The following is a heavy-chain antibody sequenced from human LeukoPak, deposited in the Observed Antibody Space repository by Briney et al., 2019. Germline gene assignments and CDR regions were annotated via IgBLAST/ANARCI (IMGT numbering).Heavy chain of an antibody. V-gene: IGHV1-24*01. Sequence: ASVKVSCKVSGYTLTELSMHWVRQAPGKGLEWMGGFDPEDGETIYAQKFQGRVTMTEDTSTDTAYMELSSLRSEDTAVYYCATDLRYSRGPYWFDPWGQGTLVTVSS. CDR1: GYTLTELS. D-gene: IGHD6-19*01. J-gene: IGHJ5*02. CDR2: FDPEDGET. CDR3: ATDLRYSRGPYWFDP.